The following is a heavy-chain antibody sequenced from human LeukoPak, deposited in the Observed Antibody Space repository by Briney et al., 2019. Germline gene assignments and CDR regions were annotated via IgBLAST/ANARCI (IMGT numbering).Heavy chain of an antibody. Sequence: HPGGSLRLSCAASGFTVSSDSMNWVRQAPGKGLEWVSYISSSSSIIYYADSVKGRFTISRDNAKNSLYLQMNSLRAEDTAVYYCARDRYGDYTVDYWGQGTLVTVSS. CDR3: ARDRYGDYTVDY. J-gene: IGHJ4*02. V-gene: IGHV3-48*01. CDR1: GFTVSSDS. D-gene: IGHD4-17*01. CDR2: ISSSSSII.